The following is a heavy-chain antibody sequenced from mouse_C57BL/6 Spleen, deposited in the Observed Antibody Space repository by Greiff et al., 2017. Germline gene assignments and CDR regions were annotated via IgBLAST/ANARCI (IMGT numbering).Heavy chain of an antibody. CDR1: GFTFSDYY. V-gene: IGHV5-12*01. CDR2: ISNGGGST. J-gene: IGHJ4*01. Sequence: EVKLMESGGGLVQPGGSLKLSCAASGFTFSDYYMYWVRQTPEKRLEWVAYISNGGGSTYYPDTVKGRFTISRDNAKNTLYLQMSRLKSEDTAMYYCARGGVYAMDYWGQGTSVTVSS. CDR3: ARGGVYAMDY.